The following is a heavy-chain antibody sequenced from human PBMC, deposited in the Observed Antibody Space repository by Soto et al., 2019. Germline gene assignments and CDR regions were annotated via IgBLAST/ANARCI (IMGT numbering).Heavy chain of an antibody. CDR3: VTGRSSSAY. J-gene: IGHJ4*02. Sequence: EVQLVQSGGGLVQPGGSLRLSCAASGFPFSVFSMSWVRQAPGKGLEWLASINQDGSEEDYVDSVRGRFTISRDNAQTSLYLPLNSLRAEDTALYFWVTGRSSSAYWGQGTLVTVSS. V-gene: IGHV3-7*01. D-gene: IGHD6-6*01. CDR2: INQDGSEE. CDR1: GFPFSVFS.